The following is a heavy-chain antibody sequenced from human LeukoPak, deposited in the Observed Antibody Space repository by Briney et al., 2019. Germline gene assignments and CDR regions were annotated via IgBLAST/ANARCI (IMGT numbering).Heavy chain of an antibody. J-gene: IGHJ4*02. V-gene: IGHV4-30-4*01. CDR3: ASEGGITMVRGVINY. CDR2: IYYSRST. D-gene: IGHD3-10*01. Sequence: SETLSLTCTVSGGSISSGDYYWSWIRQPPGKGLEWIGYIYYSRSTYYNPSLKSRVTISVDTSKNQFSLKLSSVTAADTAVYYCASEGGITMVRGVINYWGQGTLVTVSS. CDR1: GGSISSGDYY.